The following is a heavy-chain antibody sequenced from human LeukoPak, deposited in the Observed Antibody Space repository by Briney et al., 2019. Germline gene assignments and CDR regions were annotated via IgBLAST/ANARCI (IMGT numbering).Heavy chain of an antibody. CDR3: AKDRPNYYGSNGHYYKLNGDC. V-gene: IGHV3-23*01. CDR1: GFTFSSYA. J-gene: IGHJ4*02. D-gene: IGHD3-22*01. Sequence: QPGGSLRLSFAASGFTFSSYAMSWVRQAPGKGLEWVSSITSSGAATYYADSVKGRFTISRDNSDNTLYLQMNSLRAEDTAVYYCAKDRPNYYGSNGHYYKLNGDCWGQGTLVTVSS. CDR2: ITSSGAAT.